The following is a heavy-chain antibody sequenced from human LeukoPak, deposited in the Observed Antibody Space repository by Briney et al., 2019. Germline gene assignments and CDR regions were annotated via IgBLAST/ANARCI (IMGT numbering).Heavy chain of an antibody. V-gene: IGHV3-23*01. J-gene: IGHJ4*02. CDR2: ISGSGGST. D-gene: IGHD5-18*01. CDR1: GFTFSSYA. CDR3: AKDHKWAMVVFDY. Sequence: GGSLRLSCAASGFTFSSYALSWVRQAPGKGLEWVSAISGSGGSTYYADSVKGRFTISRDNSKNTLYLQMNSLRAEDTAVYYCAKDHKWAMVVFDYWGRGTLVSVFS.